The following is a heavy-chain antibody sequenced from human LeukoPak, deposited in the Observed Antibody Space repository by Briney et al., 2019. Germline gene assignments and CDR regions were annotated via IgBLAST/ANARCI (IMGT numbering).Heavy chain of an antibody. D-gene: IGHD6-13*01. Sequence: GGSLRLSCAASGFTVSTNYMSWVRQAPGKGLEWVSLINSGGSTYYADSVKGRFTISRDNSKNTVYLQMNSPRAEDTAVYYCAKDRIAGHDTFDIWGQGTVVTVSS. CDR1: GFTVSTNY. CDR2: INSGGST. V-gene: IGHV3-66*02. CDR3: AKDRIAGHDTFDI. J-gene: IGHJ3*02.